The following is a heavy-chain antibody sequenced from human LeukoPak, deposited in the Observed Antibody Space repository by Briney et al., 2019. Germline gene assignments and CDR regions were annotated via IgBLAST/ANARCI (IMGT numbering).Heavy chain of an antibody. V-gene: IGHV3-21*01. CDR3: ARDLSGLAWDY. CDR1: GFTFSSYS. CDR2: ISSSSSYI. J-gene: IGHJ4*02. Sequence: KPRGSLRLSCAASGFTFSSYSMNWVRQAPGKGLEWVSSISSSSSYIYYADSVKGRFTISRDNAKNSLYLQMNSLRAEDTAVYYCARDLSGLAWDYWGQGTLVTVSS. D-gene: IGHD3-9*01.